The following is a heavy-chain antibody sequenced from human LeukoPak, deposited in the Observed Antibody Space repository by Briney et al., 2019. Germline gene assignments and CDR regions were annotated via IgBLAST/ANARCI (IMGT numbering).Heavy chain of an antibody. V-gene: IGHV3-74*01. Sequence: GGSLRLSCAASGFTFSSYWMHWVRQAPGKGLVWVSRINSDGSSTSYADSVKGRFTISRGNAKNTLYLQMNSLRAEDTAVYYCARDQPDYGANYWGQGTLVTVSS. CDR1: GFTFSSYW. D-gene: IGHD4-17*01. J-gene: IGHJ4*02. CDR3: ARDQPDYGANY. CDR2: INSDGSST.